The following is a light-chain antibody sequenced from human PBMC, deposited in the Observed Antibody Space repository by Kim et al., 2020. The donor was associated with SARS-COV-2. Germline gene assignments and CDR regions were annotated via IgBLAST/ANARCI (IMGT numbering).Light chain of an antibody. Sequence: ASVGDKVTITCQAIQDITNYLNWYQQKLGRAPKLLIYDASNLETGVPSRFSGSGSGTHFTFTISSLQPEDIATYYCQQYDKIPGTFGQGTRLEIK. J-gene: IGKJ5*01. V-gene: IGKV1-33*01. CDR3: QQYDKIPGT. CDR1: QDITNY. CDR2: DAS.